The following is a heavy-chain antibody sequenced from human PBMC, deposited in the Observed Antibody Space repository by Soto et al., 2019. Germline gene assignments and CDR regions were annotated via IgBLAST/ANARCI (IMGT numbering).Heavy chain of an antibody. CDR2: IIPIFGTA. D-gene: IGHD1-7*01. CDR3: ASRITGTTNDYYYYGMDV. V-gene: IGHV1-69*06. Sequence: SVKVSCKASGGTFSSYAISWVRQAPGQGLEWMGGIIPIFGTANYAQKFQGRVTITADKSTSTAYMELSSLRSEDTAVYYCASRITGTTNDYYYYGMDVWGQGTTVTVSS. J-gene: IGHJ6*02. CDR1: GGTFSSYA.